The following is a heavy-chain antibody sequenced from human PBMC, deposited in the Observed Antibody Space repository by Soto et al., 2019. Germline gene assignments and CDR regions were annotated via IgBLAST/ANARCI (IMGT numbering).Heavy chain of an antibody. Sequence: QVQLVQSGAEVKKPGSSVKVTCKASGGTFSSNAISWVRQAPGQGLEWMGGIIPIFGTAHYAQKFQGRVTITADESTSTASMELSSLTSEDTAVYYCATGGRGDSSAPRFYFEFWGQGTLVTVSS. CDR1: GGTFSSNA. CDR3: ATGGRGDSSAPRFYFEF. J-gene: IGHJ4*02. V-gene: IGHV1-69*12. D-gene: IGHD5-18*01. CDR2: IIPIFGTA.